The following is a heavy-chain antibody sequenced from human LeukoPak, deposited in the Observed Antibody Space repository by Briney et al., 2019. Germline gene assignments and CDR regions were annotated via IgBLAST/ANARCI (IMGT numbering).Heavy chain of an antibody. D-gene: IGHD3-22*01. CDR1: GYTLTELS. J-gene: IGHJ3*02. V-gene: IGHV1-24*01. CDR2: FDPEDGET. Sequence: ASVKVSCKVSGYTLTELSMHWVRQAPGKGLEWMGGFDPEDGETIYAQKFQGRVTMTEDTSTDTAYMELSSLRSEDTAVYYCATAPNYDWVILHDVFDIWGQGTMVTVSS. CDR3: ATAPNYDWVILHDVFDI.